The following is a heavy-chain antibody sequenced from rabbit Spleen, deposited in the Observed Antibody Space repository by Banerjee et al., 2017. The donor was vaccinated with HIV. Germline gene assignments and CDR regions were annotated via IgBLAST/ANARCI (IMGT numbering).Heavy chain of an antibody. Sequence: QEQLEESGGDLVKPEGSLTLTCTASGFSFNSSYWICWVRQAPGKGLEWIACIYAGSGGGTAYASWAKGRFTISKTSSTTVTLQMTSLTVADTATYFCARDTGTSFSSYGMDLWGPGTLVTVS. J-gene: IGHJ6*01. CDR1: GFSFNSSYW. D-gene: IGHD7-1*01. V-gene: IGHV1S45*01. CDR2: IYAGSGGGT. CDR3: ARDTGTSFSSYGMDL.